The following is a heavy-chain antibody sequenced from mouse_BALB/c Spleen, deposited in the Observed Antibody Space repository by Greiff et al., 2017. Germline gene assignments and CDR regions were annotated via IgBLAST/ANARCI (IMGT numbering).Heavy chain of an antibody. J-gene: IGHJ2*01. D-gene: IGHD1-1*01. CDR2: IDPANGNT. Sequence: VQLKQSGAELVKPGASVKLSCTASGFNIKDTYMHWVKQRPEQGLEWIGRIDPANGNTKYDPKFQGKATITADTSSNTAYLQLSSLTSEDTAVYYCAREDYYGSSSDYWGQGTTLTVSS. V-gene: IGHV14-3*02. CDR3: AREDYYGSSSDY. CDR1: GFNIKDTY.